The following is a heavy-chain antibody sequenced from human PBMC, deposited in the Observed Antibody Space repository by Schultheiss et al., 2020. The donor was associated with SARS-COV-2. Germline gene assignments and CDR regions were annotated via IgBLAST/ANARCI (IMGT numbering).Heavy chain of an antibody. CDR3: ARSRDYDGSGSRLNWLDA. Sequence: GGSLRLSCSASGFTFSDYFMTWIRQAPGKGLEWVSYITGSGSHTNYADSVEGRFTISRDNAKNSLYLQMNSLRAEDTAVYYCARSRDYDGSGSRLNWLDAWGQGTLVTVSS. CDR2: ITGSGSHT. D-gene: IGHD3-10*01. J-gene: IGHJ5*02. V-gene: IGHV3-11*06. CDR1: GFTFSDYF.